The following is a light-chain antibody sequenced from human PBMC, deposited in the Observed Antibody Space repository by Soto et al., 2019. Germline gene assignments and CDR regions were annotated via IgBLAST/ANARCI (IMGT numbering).Light chain of an antibody. J-gene: IGKJ4*01. V-gene: IGKV4-1*01. CDR3: QQYFITPLT. Sequence: DIVMNPSPESLAVSVGERATINCKSSQSVLYTSNNKDYLAWYQQKPGQPPKLLIFWASARESGVPDRFSGSGSGTDFTLTISSLQAEDVAVYYCQQYFITPLTFGGGTKVDSK. CDR1: QSVLYTSNNKDY. CDR2: WAS.